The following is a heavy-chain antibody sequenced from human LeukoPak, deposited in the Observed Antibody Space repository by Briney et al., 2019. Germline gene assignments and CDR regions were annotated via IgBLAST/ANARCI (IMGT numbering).Heavy chain of an antibody. Sequence: SETLSLTCAVYGGSFSGYYWSWIRQPPGKGLERIGEINHSGSTNYNPSLKSRVTISVDTSKNQFSLKLSSVTAADTAVYYCARIHRVFYFDYWGQGTLVTVSS. CDR3: ARIHRVFYFDY. V-gene: IGHV4-34*01. CDR2: INHSGST. J-gene: IGHJ4*02. CDR1: GGSFSGYY. D-gene: IGHD3-16*02.